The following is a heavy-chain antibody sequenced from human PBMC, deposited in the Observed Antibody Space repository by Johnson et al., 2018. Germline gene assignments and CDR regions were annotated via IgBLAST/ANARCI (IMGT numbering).Heavy chain of an antibody. Sequence: VQLVESGGGVVQPGRFLRLSCAASKFGCRSSGMHWVRQAPGKGLDWVSVIWYDGSNKYYADSVKGRFTIPRDNSKNTLSLQMNSRRAEDTAGYYCARARMPYGDYLEYFQHWGQGTLVTVSS. J-gene: IGHJ1*01. CDR2: IWYDGSNK. V-gene: IGHV3-33*08. CDR1: KFGCRSSG. D-gene: IGHD4-17*01. CDR3: ARARMPYGDYLEYFQH.